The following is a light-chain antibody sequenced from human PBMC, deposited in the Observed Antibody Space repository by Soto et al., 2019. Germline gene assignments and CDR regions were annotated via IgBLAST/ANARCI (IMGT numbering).Light chain of an antibody. CDR2: EVS. CDR1: SSDVGGYNY. CDR3: SSYTSSSPRV. J-gene: IGLJ1*01. Sequence: QSALTQPASVSGSPGRSITISCTGTSSDVGGYNYVSWYQPHPGKAPKLMMYEVSNRPSGVSNRFSGSKSGNTASLTISGLQAEDEADYYCSSYTSSSPRVFGTGTKLTVL. V-gene: IGLV2-14*01.